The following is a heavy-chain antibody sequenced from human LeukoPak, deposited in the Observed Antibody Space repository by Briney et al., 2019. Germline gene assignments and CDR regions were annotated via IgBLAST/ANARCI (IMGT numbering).Heavy chain of an antibody. V-gene: IGHV3-74*01. CDR3: ARAGGGDTRMAFDP. D-gene: IGHD2-21*01. J-gene: IGHJ5*02. CDR1: GFTFSTYW. Sequence: GGSLRLSCAASGFTFSTYWMFWVRQAPGKGLAWVSRINTDGSSINYADSVKGRFTISRDNTRNTLYLQMNTLRAEDTAVYYCARAGGGDTRMAFDPWGQGTLVTVSS. CDR2: INTDGSSI.